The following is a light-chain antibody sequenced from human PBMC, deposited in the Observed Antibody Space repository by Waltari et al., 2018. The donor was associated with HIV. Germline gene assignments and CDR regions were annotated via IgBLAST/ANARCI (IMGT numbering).Light chain of an antibody. CDR1: SSDGGGYNY. V-gene: IGLV2-14*03. CDR3: SSYTSSSLEI. CDR2: EVT. J-gene: IGLJ2*01. Sequence: QSALTQPASVSASPGPSITISCTGTSSDGGGYNYVSWYHQHPGKAPKPMIYEVTNRPSGVSNRFSGSKSGNTASLTISGLQVENEADYYCSSYTSSSLEIFGGGTKLTVL.